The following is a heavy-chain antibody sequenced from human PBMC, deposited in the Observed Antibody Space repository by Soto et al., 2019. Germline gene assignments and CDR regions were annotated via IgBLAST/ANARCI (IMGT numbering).Heavy chain of an antibody. J-gene: IGHJ6*02. CDR3: ARGGSYDLWSGYYRGSYYYYGMDV. Sequence: SETLSLTCAVYGGSFSGYYWSWIRQPPGKGLEWIGEINHSGSTNYNPSLKSRVTISVDTSKNQFSLKLSSVTAADTAVYYCARGGSYDLWSGYYRGSYYYYGMDVWGQGTTVTVSS. CDR2: INHSGST. CDR1: GGSFSGYY. V-gene: IGHV4-34*01. D-gene: IGHD3-3*01.